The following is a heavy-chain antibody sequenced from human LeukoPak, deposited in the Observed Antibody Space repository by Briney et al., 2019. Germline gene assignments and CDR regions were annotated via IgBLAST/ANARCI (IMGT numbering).Heavy chain of an antibody. CDR2: INHSGST. CDR3: ARGPRPDGDHPCYFDY. D-gene: IGHD4-17*01. V-gene: IGHV4-34*01. Sequence: PSETLSLTCAVYGGSFSGYYWSWIRQPPGKGLEWIGEINHSGSTNYNPSFKSRVTISVDTSKNQFSLKLSSVTAADTAVYYCARGPRPDGDHPCYFDYWGQGTLVTVSS. J-gene: IGHJ4*02. CDR1: GGSFSGYY.